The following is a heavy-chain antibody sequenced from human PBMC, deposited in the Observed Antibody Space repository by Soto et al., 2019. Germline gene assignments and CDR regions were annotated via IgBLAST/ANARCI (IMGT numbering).Heavy chain of an antibody. CDR2: ISAYNGNT. D-gene: IGHD3-22*01. J-gene: IGHJ5*02. CDR3: ARGYYDYRVAFVGVGWFDP. CDR1: GYTFTSYG. Sequence: QVQLVQSGAEVKKPGSSVKVSCKASGYTFTSYGISWVRQAPGQGLEWMGWISAYNGNTNYAQKLQGRVTMTTDTSTSTAYMELRSLRSDDTAVYYCARGYYDYRVAFVGVGWFDPWGQGTLVTVSS. V-gene: IGHV1-18*04.